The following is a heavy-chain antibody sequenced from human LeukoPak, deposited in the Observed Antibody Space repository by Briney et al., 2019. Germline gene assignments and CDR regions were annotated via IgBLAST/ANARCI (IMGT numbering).Heavy chain of an antibody. J-gene: IGHJ6*03. CDR1: GFTFSSYA. CDR2: ISYGGSNK. D-gene: IGHD4-17*01. V-gene: IGHV3-30-3*01. CDR3: AKEVRNYGEDYYYMDV. Sequence: GGSLRLSCAASGFTFSSYAMHWVRQAPGKGLEWVAVISYGGSNKYYADSVKGRFTISRDNSKNTLYLQMNSLRAEDTAVYYCAKEVRNYGEDYYYMDVWGKGTTVTVSS.